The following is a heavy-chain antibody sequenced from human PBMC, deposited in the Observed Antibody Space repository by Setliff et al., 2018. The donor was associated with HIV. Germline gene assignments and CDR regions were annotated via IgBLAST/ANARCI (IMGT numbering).Heavy chain of an antibody. CDR1: GFTFSSYS. Sequence: GESLKISCAASGFTFSSYSMNWVRQAPGKGLEWVSYISSSSSTIYYADSVKGRFTISRDNAKNSLYLQMNSLRAEDTAVYYCASSDSPYYYDSSGYSDYWGQGTLVTVSS. J-gene: IGHJ4*02. D-gene: IGHD3-22*01. CDR2: ISSSSSTI. V-gene: IGHV3-48*01. CDR3: ASSDSPYYYDSSGYSDY.